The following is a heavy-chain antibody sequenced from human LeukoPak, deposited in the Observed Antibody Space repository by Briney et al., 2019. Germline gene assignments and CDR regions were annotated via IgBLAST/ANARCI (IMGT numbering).Heavy chain of an antibody. CDR1: GDSVSRSDSY. D-gene: IGHD3-22*01. Sequence: SETLSLTCSVSGDSVSRSDSYWDWIRQPPGKGLEWIGTIYYSGRTYYSPSLKSRVTMSVDPSNNQFSLNLKSVTAADTAVYYCARRRYYDGSGYLEWGQGTLLSVSS. J-gene: IGHJ1*01. V-gene: IGHV4-39*01. CDR2: IYYSGRT. CDR3: ARRRYYDGSGYLE.